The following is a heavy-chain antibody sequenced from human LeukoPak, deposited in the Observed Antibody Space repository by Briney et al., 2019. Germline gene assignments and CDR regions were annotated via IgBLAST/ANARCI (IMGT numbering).Heavy chain of an antibody. CDR1: GYTFTSYG. V-gene: IGHV1-18*01. CDR2: ISAYNGNT. D-gene: IGHD3-22*01. CDR3: ARVRNYYDSRGAFDI. J-gene: IGHJ3*02. Sequence: GASVKVSCKASGYTFTSYGISWVRRAPGQGLEWMGWISAYNGNTNYAQKLQGRVTMTTDTSTSTAYMELRSLRSDDTAVYYCARVRNYYDSRGAFDIWGQGTMVTVSS.